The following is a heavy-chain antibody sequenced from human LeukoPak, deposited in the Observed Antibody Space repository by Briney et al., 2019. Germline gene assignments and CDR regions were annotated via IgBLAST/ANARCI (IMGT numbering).Heavy chain of an antibody. CDR2: ISSSSSYI. D-gene: IGHD3-22*01. Sequence: GGSLRLSCAASGFTFSSYSMNWVRQAPGKGLEWVSSISSSSSYIYYADSVKGRFTISRDNAKNSLYLQMNSLRAEDTAVYYCARGRSGYYSFDYWGQGTLVTVSS. CDR3: ARGRSGYYSFDY. V-gene: IGHV3-21*01. CDR1: GFTFSSYS. J-gene: IGHJ4*02.